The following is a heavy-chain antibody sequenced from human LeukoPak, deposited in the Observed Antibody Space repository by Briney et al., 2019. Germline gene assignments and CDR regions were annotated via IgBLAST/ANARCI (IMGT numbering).Heavy chain of an antibody. CDR1: GGSFSGYY. Sequence: SSETLSLTCAVYGGSFSGYYWSWIRQPPGKGLEWIGSIYYSGSTYYNPSLKSRVTISVDTSKNQSSLKLSSVTAADTAVYYCARDEWGYCSGGSCYYFDYWGQGTLVTVSS. CDR2: IYYSGST. J-gene: IGHJ4*02. V-gene: IGHV4-34*01. D-gene: IGHD2-15*01. CDR3: ARDEWGYCSGGSCYYFDY.